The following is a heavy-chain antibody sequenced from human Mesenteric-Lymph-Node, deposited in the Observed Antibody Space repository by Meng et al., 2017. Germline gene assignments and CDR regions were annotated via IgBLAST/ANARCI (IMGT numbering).Heavy chain of an antibody. CDR1: GGSVSSGSYY. CDR2: IHYSGST. D-gene: IGHD3-9*01. J-gene: IGHJ2*01. CDR3: ARGVLRYFDWLLPYWYFDL. Sequence: SETLSLTCTVSGGSVSSGSYYWTWIRQPPGKGLEWIGYIHYSGSTNYNPSLKSRVTISVDTSKNQFSLKLSSVTAADTAVYYCARGVLRYFDWLLPYWYFDLWGRGTLVTVSS. V-gene: IGHV4-61*01.